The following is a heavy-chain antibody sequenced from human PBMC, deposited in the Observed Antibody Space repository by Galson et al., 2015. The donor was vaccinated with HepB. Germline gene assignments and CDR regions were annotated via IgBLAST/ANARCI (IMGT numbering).Heavy chain of an antibody. J-gene: IGHJ6*02. CDR2: IWYDGSNK. CDR1: GFTFSSYG. D-gene: IGHD2-15*01. V-gene: IGHV3-33*01. CDR3: ASSRGRGPDGMDV. Sequence: SLRLSCAASGFTFSSYGMHWVRQAPGKGLEWVAVIWYDGSNKYYADSVKGRFTISRDNSKNTLYLQMNSLRAEDTAVYYCASSRGRGPDGMDVWGQGTTVTVSS.